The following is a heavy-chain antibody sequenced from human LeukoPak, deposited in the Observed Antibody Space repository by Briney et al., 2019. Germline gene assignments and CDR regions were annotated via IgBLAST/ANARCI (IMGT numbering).Heavy chain of an antibody. Sequence: SETLSLTCTVSGGSISSGGYYWSWIRQPPGKGLEWIVYIYHSGSTYYNPSLKSRVTISVDRSKNQFSLKLSSVTAADTAVYYCARANPYCGGDCYAYFDYWGQGTLVTVSS. V-gene: IGHV4-30-2*01. CDR3: ARANPYCGGDCYAYFDY. CDR1: GGSISSGGYY. J-gene: IGHJ4*02. D-gene: IGHD2-21*01. CDR2: IYHSGST.